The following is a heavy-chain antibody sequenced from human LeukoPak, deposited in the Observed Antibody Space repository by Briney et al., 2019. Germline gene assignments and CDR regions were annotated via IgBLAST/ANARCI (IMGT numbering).Heavy chain of an antibody. CDR2: IYISEST. D-gene: IGHD2-15*01. CDR3: ARARLGRLYCSGGSCYLKNRSDNWFDP. J-gene: IGHJ5*02. CDR1: GGSISSYY. V-gene: IGHV4-4*07. Sequence: SETLSLTCTVSGGSISSYYWSWIRQPAGKGLEWIGRIYISESTNYNPSLRSRVTMSVDTSKNQFSLKLSSVTAADTAVYYCARARLGRLYCSGGSCYLKNRSDNWFDPWGQGTLVTVSS.